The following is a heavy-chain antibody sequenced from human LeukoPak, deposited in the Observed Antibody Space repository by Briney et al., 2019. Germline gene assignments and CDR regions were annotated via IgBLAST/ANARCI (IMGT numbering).Heavy chain of an antibody. D-gene: IGHD5-24*01. Sequence: ASVKVSCKASGGTFSSYAISWVRQAPGQGLEWMGRIIPILGIANYAQKFQGRVTITADKSTSTAYMELSSLRSEDTAVYYCATDLRDGYEYYWGQGTLVTVSS. CDR3: ATDLRDGYEYY. CDR2: IIPILGIA. CDR1: GGTFSSYA. V-gene: IGHV1-69*04. J-gene: IGHJ4*02.